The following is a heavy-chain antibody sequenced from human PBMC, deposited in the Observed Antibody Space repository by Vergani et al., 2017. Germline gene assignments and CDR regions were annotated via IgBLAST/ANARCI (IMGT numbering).Heavy chain of an antibody. D-gene: IGHD2-2*02. CDR2: ISGSGGST. J-gene: IGHJ3*02. CDR3: AKGFGYCSSTSCYSQDAFDI. Sequence: EVQLVESGGGLVQPGRSLRLSCTASGFTFSSYAMSWVRQAPGKGLEWVSAISGSGGSTYYADSVKGRFTISRDNSKNTLYLQMNSLRAEDTAVYYCAKGFGYCSSTSCYSQDAFDIWGQGTMVTVSS. CDR1: GFTFSSYA. V-gene: IGHV3-23*04.